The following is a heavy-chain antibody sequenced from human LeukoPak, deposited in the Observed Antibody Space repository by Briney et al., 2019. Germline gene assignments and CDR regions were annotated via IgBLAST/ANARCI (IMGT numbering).Heavy chain of an antibody. CDR1: GGSFSGYY. CDR2: INHSGST. V-gene: IGHV4-34*01. D-gene: IGHD5-18*01. J-gene: IGHJ4*02. CDR3: ARQRGRYSYGLRPTYFDY. Sequence: SETLSLTCAVYGGSFSGYYWSGVRQPPGKGREWSGEINHSGSTKYNTSLKSRVTISVDTSKNQFSLKLSSVTAADTAVYYCARQRGRYSYGLRPTYFDYWGQGTLVTVSS.